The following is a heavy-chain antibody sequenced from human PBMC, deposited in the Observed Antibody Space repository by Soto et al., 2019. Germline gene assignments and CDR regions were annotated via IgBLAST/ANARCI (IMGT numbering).Heavy chain of an antibody. Sequence: QVQLVQSGAEVKKPGSSVTVSCKASGGTFSSYAISWVRQAPGQGLEWMGGIIPIFGTANYAQKFQGRVTITADESTSTAYMEQSSLRSEDTAVYYCARSRPNYYGSGSSVYGMDVWGQGTTVTVSS. CDR3: ARSRPNYYGSGSSVYGMDV. D-gene: IGHD3-10*01. CDR2: IIPIFGTA. J-gene: IGHJ6*02. CDR1: GGTFSSYA. V-gene: IGHV1-69*01.